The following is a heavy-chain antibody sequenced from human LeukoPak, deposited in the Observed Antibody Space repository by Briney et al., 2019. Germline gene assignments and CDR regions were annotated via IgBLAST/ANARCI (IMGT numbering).Heavy chain of an antibody. V-gene: IGHV5-51*01. J-gene: IGHJ3*02. CDR3: ARNRDSGSLDAFDI. D-gene: IGHD3-10*01. CDR1: GYSFTTYW. Sequence: GESLKISWKGSGYSFTTYWIGWVRQMPGKGLEWMGIIYPGDSDTRYSPSFQGQVTISGAKSISTAYLQWSSLKASDTAMYYCARNRDSGSLDAFDIWGQGTMVTVSS. CDR2: IYPGDSDT.